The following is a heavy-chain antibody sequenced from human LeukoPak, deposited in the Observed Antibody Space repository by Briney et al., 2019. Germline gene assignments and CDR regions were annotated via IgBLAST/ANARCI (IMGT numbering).Heavy chain of an antibody. CDR1: GFTFSSYG. CDR3: AKGGRITMLRGVQRDHYFDY. D-gene: IGHD3-10*01. J-gene: IGHJ4*02. V-gene: IGHV3-30*02. Sequence: GGSLRLSCGVSGFTFSSYGMHWVRQAPGKGLEWVAYIRYDGSNRHYADSVKGRFTISRDNSKNTLYLQMNSLRVEDTAVYYCAKGGRITMLRGVQRDHYFDYWGQGTLVTVSS. CDR2: IRYDGSNR.